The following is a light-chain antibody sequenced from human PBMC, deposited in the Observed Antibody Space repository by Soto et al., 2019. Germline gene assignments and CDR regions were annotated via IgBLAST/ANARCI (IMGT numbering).Light chain of an antibody. CDR3: MQALQTPWT. V-gene: IGKV2-28*01. J-gene: IGKJ1*01. CDR2: LGS. CDR1: QSLLHSNGYNY. Sequence: DSVMTQSPLSLPVTPGEPASISCRSSQSLLHSNGYNYLDWYLQKPGQSPQLLIYLGSNRASGVPDRLSGSGSGTDFTLKISRVEAEDVGVYYCMQALQTPWTFGQGTKVEIK.